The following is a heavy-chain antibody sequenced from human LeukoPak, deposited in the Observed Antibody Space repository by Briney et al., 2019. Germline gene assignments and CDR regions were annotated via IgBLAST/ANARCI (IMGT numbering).Heavy chain of an antibody. CDR2: IIPIFGTA. CDR1: GGTFSSYA. J-gene: IGHJ6*03. V-gene: IGHV1-69*05. D-gene: IGHD2-2*01. CDR3: ARSQLPTYYYYYYMDV. Sequence: RASVKVSCKASGGTFSSYAISWVRQAPGQGLEWVGGIIPIFGTANYAQKFQGRVTITTDESTSTAYMELSSLRSEDTAVYYCARSQLPTYYYYYYMDVWGKGTTVTVSS.